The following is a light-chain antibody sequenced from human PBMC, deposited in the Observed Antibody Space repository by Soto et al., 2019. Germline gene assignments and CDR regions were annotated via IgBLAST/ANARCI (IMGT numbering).Light chain of an antibody. V-gene: IGKV1-5*03. Sequence: DIQMTQSPSSLSASVWDRVTITCRASQSISTFLNWYQHKPGKAPKLLIYKASTLKSGVPSRFSGSGSGTEFTLTISSLQPDDFATYYCQQYDSYWSFGQGTKVDI. CDR1: QSISTF. CDR2: KAS. J-gene: IGKJ1*01. CDR3: QQYDSYWS.